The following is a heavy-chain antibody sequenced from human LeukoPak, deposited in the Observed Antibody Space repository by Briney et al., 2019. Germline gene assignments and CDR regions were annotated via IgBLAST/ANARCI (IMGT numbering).Heavy chain of an antibody. D-gene: IGHD4-23*01. CDR1: GFTFSNYA. CDR2: ISGNGGSI. Sequence: PGGSLRLSCAASGFTFSNYAMTWVRQAPGKGLEWVSTISGNGGSIDYADSVKGRFTISRDNSKNTLYLQMNSLRAEDTAIYYCAKGSGGYGGNSNYWGKGTLVTVSS. CDR3: AKGSGGYGGNSNY. J-gene: IGHJ4*02. V-gene: IGHV3-23*01.